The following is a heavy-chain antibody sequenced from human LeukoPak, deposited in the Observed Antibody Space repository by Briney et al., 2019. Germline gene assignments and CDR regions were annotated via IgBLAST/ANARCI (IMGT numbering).Heavy chain of an antibody. V-gene: IGHV3-7*01. CDR2: IKQDGSEK. D-gene: IGHD3-3*01. CDR1: GFTFSSYW. J-gene: IGHJ4*02. Sequence: PGGSLRLSCAASGFTFSSYWMSWVRQAPGKGLEWVANIKQDGSEKYYVDSVKGRFSISRDNAKNSLYLQMNSLRAEDTAVYYCARDRYYDFWSVNDYWGQGTLVTVSS. CDR3: ARDRYYDFWSVNDY.